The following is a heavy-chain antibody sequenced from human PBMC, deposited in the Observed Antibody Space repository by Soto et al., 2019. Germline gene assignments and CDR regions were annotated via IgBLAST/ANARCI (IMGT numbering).Heavy chain of an antibody. V-gene: IGHV5-51*01. Sequence: GESLKISCKGSGYTFTDYWIGWVRQLPGKGLEWLGIIYPGDSDTRYSTSFQGHVTITVDKSTSTAYLQWNTLKASNTAMYYSARHISNFRYYYYAMYVWGQGTTVSVSS. D-gene: IGHD3-9*01. CDR3: ARHISNFRYYYYAMYV. J-gene: IGHJ6*02. CDR1: GYTFTDYW. CDR2: IYPGDSDT.